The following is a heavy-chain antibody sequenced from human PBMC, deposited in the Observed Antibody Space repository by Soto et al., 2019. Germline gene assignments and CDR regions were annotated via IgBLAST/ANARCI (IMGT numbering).Heavy chain of an antibody. J-gene: IGHJ6*02. CDR2: MNPNSGNT. V-gene: IGHV1-8*01. Sequence: QVQLVQSGAEVKKPGASVKVSCKASGYTFTSYDINWVRQATGQGLEWMGWMNPNSGNTGYAQKFQGGVTMTRNTSISTAYMELSSLRSEDTAVYYCARGPDSSSWYRDYYYYGMDVWGQGTTVTVSS. CDR1: GYTFTSYD. CDR3: ARGPDSSSWYRDYYYYGMDV. D-gene: IGHD6-13*01.